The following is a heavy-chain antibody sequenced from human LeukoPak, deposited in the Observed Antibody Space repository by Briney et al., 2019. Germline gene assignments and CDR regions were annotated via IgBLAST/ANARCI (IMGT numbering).Heavy chain of an antibody. Sequence: GGSLRLSCAASGFTVSSNYMSWVRQAPRKGLEWVSVIYSGGLTYYADSVKGRFTVSRDNFKNTLYLQMNSLRAEDTAVYYCAREVYGPLTGDWGQGTLVTVSS. CDR1: GFTVSSNY. J-gene: IGHJ4*02. D-gene: IGHD7-27*01. V-gene: IGHV3-66*01. CDR3: AREVYGPLTGD. CDR2: IYSGGLT.